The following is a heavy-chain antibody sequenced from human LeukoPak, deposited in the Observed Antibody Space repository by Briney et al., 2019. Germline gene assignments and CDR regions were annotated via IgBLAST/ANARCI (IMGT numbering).Heavy chain of an antibody. J-gene: IGHJ4*02. V-gene: IGHV3-21*01. CDR1: GFTFSSYS. CDR3: ARAPTSYYYFDY. CDR2: ISSSSSYI. Sequence: GGSLRLSCAASGFTFSSYSMKWVRQAPGKGLEWVSTISSSSSYIYYADPVKGRFTISRDNAKNSLYLQMNSLRAEDTAVYYCARAPTSYYYFDYWGQGTLVTVSS. D-gene: IGHD1-26*01.